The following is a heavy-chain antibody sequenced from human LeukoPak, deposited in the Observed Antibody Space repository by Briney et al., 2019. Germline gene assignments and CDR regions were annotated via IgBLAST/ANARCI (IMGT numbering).Heavy chain of an antibody. CDR3: AREDPQTTVPEGLDV. V-gene: IGHV4-59*01. CDR1: GGSISNY. D-gene: IGHD4-17*01. CDR2: IYFNGTT. Sequence: PSETLSLTCTVSGGSISNYWSCLRQPPGKGLEWIGYIYFNGTTNINPSLKSRVTISVDMSKNQFSLKLSSVTAADTDVYYCAREDPQTTVPEGLDVWGQGTTVTVSS. J-gene: IGHJ6*02.